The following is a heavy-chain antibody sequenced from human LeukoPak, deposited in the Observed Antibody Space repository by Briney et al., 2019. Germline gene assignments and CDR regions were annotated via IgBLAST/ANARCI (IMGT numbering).Heavy chain of an antibody. CDR3: ARDRYYDSSGYYNKTYYYYYMDV. D-gene: IGHD3-22*01. CDR2: IYSGGST. Sequence: PGGSLRLSCAASGFTVSSNYMSWVRQAPGKGLEWVSVIYSGGSTYYADSVKGRFTISRDNSKNTLYLQMNSLRAEDTAVYYCARDRYYDSSGYYNKTYYYYYMDVWGKGTMVTVSS. CDR1: GFTVSSNY. J-gene: IGHJ6*03. V-gene: IGHV3-53*01.